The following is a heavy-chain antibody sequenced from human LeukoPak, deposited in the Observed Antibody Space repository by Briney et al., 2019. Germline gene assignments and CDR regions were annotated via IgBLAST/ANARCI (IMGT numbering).Heavy chain of an antibody. CDR1: GGSISSGGYY. D-gene: IGHD3-10*01. J-gene: IGHJ4*02. CDR2: IYYSGST. V-gene: IGHV4-31*03. CDR3: ARRVFASGRHDY. Sequence: TSQTLSLTCTVSGGSISSGGYYWSWIRQHPGKGLEWIGYIYYSGSTYYNPSLKSRVTISVDTSKNQFSLKLSSVTAADTAVYYCARRVFASGRHDYWGQGTLVTVSS.